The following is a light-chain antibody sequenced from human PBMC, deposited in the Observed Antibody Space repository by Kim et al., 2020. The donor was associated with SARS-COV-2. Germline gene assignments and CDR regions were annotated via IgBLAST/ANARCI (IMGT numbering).Light chain of an antibody. Sequence: QSALTQPASVSGSPGQSITISCTGTSSDVGGYNDVSWYQQHPGNAPTLMIYDVGNRPSGVSNRFSGSKSGNTASLTISGLQAEDEADYYCSSYTSSSTLSVFGTGTKVTVL. CDR3: SSYTSSSTLSV. V-gene: IGLV2-14*03. CDR2: DVG. J-gene: IGLJ1*01. CDR1: SSDVGGYND.